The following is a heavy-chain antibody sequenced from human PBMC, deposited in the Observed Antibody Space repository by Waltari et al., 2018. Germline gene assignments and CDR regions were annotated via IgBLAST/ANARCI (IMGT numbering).Heavy chain of an antibody. CDR1: GFRFSNYW. CDR3: VRLAQRTYRSPVPGRHYYYGMDV. J-gene: IGHJ6*02. D-gene: IGHD3-10*01. CDR2: ISNDESRL. Sequence: EEQLLESGGGLVQPGDSLRLSCAASGFRFSNYWMNWVRQAPGKGLVWVERISNDESRLTYADSGKGRFTISRDNAKNTLYLQMKRLRAEDTAVYYCVRLAQRTYRSPVPGRHYYYGMDVWGQGTTVTVSS. V-gene: IGHV3-74*03.